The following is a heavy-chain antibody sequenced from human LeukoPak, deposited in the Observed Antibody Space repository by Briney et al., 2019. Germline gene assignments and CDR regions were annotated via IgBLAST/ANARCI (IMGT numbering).Heavy chain of an antibody. CDR3: ARGKDIVVVPAAMRPDAFDI. D-gene: IGHD2-2*01. Sequence: SVKVSCKASGGTFSSYAISWVRQAPGQGLEWMGRIIPILGIANYAQKFQGRVTITADKSTSTAYMELSSLRSEDTAVYYCARGKDIVVVPAAMRPDAFDIWGQGTMVTVSS. J-gene: IGHJ3*02. CDR2: IIPILGIA. CDR1: GGTFSSYA. V-gene: IGHV1-69*04.